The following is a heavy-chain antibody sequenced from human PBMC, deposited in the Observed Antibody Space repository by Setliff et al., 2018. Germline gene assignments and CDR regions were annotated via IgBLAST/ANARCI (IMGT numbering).Heavy chain of an antibody. CDR3: ARSTETFSGEDFYFFYYMDV. V-gene: IGHV3-33*01. D-gene: IGHD4-4*01. CDR1: GFTFSNYG. Sequence: GGSLRLSCVASGFTFSNYGMHWVRQAPGKGLEWVALIWNDGGSKFYGDSVKGRFTISRDSSRNTVDLQMSSLRPEDTALYYCARSTETFSGEDFYFFYYMDVWGKGTTVTVSS. CDR2: IWNDGGSK. J-gene: IGHJ6*03.